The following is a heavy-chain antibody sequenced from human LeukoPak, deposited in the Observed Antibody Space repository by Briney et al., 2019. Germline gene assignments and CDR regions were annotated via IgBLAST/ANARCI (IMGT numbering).Heavy chain of an antibody. D-gene: IGHD3-10*01. V-gene: IGHV3-74*01. Sequence: GGSLKLSCAASGFTFSRYWMHWVRQAPGEGLVWVSRIDEHGATIDYADSVRDRFTISRDNAKNTLYLHMNSLRAEDTAMYYCARDVGGAGSHWGQGSLVTVSS. CDR1: GFTFSRYW. J-gene: IGHJ4*02. CDR2: IDEHGATI. CDR3: ARDVGGAGSH.